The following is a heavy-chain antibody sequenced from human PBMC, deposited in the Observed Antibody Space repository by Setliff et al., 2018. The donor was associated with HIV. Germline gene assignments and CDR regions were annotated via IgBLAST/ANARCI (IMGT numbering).Heavy chain of an antibody. CDR3: AREEKLSAVAGTMYYYYAMDV. J-gene: IGHJ6*02. CDR2: IYSSGNT. Sequence: PSETLSLTCTVSGGSITGYYWTWIRQPAGEGLEWIGRIYSSGNTNYNPSLESRVTISVDTSKNQFSLKLSSVTAADTAVYYCAREEKLSAVAGTMYYYYAMDVWGQGTTVTVSS. V-gene: IGHV4-4*07. D-gene: IGHD6-19*01. CDR1: GGSITGYY.